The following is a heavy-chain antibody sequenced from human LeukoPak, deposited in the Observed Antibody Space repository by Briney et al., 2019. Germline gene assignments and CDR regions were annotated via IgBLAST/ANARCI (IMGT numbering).Heavy chain of an antibody. J-gene: IGHJ6*02. CDR2: INPNSGGT. CDR1: GYTFTGYC. D-gene: IGHD6-13*01. CDR3: ARVQQQLFFDYYYGMDV. Sequence: ASVKVSCKASGYTFTGYCMHWVRQAPGQGLEWMGWINPNSGGTNYAQKFQGRVTMTRDTSISTAYMELSSLRSDDTAVYYCARVQQQLFFDYYYGMDVWGQGTTVTVSS. V-gene: IGHV1-2*02.